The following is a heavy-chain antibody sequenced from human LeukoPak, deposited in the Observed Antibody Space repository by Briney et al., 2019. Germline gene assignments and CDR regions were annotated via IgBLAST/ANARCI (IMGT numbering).Heavy chain of an antibody. J-gene: IGHJ4*02. V-gene: IGHV3-23*01. D-gene: IGHD4-17*01. CDR2: ISGSGGST. CDR3: AKDRGYYDYGDHYFDY. Sequence: GGCLRLSCAASGFTFTIDAMSWGRQAPGEGRGWVSAISGSGGSTYYADSVKGRFTISRDNSKNTLYLQMTSLRAEDTAVYYCAKDRGYYDYGDHYFDYWGQGTLVTVSS. CDR1: GFTFTIDA.